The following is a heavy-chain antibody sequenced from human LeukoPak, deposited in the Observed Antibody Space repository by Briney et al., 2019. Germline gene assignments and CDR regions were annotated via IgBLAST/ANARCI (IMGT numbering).Heavy chain of an antibody. V-gene: IGHV4-34*01. CDR3: ARLRAYYYDTSGYYNFGF. J-gene: IGHJ4*02. CDR2: ISYSGRT. CDR1: GESFSGHY. Sequence: PSETLSLTCAVYGESFSGHYCSWIRQPPGKGLECIGRISYSGRTYYNPSLQSRVTISVDTSKNQFSLRLSSVTAADTAVYYCARLRAYYYDTSGYYNFGFWGQGTLVTVSS. D-gene: IGHD3-22*01.